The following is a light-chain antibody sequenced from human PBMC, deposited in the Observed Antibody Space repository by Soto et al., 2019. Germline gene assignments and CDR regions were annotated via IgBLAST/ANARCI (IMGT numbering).Light chain of an antibody. CDR2: DVS. Sequence: QSALTQPRSVSGSPGQSVTISCTGTSSDVGGYNSVSWYQQHPGKAPKLMIYDVSKRPSGVPDRFSGSKSGNAASLTSSGLQAEDEADYSCCSYAVRFYVFGTGTKLTVL. CDR3: CSYAVRFYV. CDR1: SSDVGGYNS. J-gene: IGLJ1*01. V-gene: IGLV2-11*01.